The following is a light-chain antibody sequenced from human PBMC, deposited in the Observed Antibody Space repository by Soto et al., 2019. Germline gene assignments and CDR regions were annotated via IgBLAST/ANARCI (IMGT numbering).Light chain of an antibody. CDR3: SSYGSTSTRYV. V-gene: IGLV2-14*01. CDR2: EVS. Sequence: QSALTQPASVSGSPGQSITISCTGTSSDVGGYNYVSWYQQHPGKAPKLMIYEVSNRPSGVSNRFSGSKSGNTASLTISRLQAEDEGDYFCSSYGSTSTRYVFGTGTKLTVL. CDR1: SSDVGGYNY. J-gene: IGLJ1*01.